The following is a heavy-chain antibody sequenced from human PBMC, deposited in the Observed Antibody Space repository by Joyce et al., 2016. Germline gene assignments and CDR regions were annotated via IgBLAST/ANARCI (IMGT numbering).Heavy chain of an antibody. CDR1: GFTFSGYA. D-gene: IGHD6-13*01. Sequence: QVQLVESGGGVVQSGRSLRLSCAASGFTFSGYAMHWVRQAPGKGLEWVAVVSYDGSDKHHVDSVKDRFTISRDNSKNTLYMEMNSLRVEDTAIYYCARDHIAAAGYYYYGMDVWGQGTTVIVSS. J-gene: IGHJ6*02. CDR3: ARDHIAAAGYYYYGMDV. V-gene: IGHV3-30*04. CDR2: VSYDGSDK.